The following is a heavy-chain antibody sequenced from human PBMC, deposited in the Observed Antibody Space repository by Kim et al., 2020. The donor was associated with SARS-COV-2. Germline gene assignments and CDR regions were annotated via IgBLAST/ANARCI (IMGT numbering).Heavy chain of an antibody. J-gene: IGHJ4*01. D-gene: IGHD2-21*02. CDR3: AKIRAPTTVVTSGFDY. V-gene: IGHV3-23*01. CDR1: GFTFSSYA. Sequence: GGSLRLSCAASGFTFSSYAMNWVRLAPGKGLEWVSAISATGGTTSYADSVQGRFTISRDDSKTTLYLQMNSLRAEDTAVYYCAKIRAPTTVVTSGFDYLG. CDR2: ISATGGTT.